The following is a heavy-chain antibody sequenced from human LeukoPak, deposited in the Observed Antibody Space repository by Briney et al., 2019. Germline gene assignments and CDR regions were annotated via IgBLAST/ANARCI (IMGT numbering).Heavy chain of an antibody. Sequence: SETLSLTCTVSGGSISSGSYYWSWIRQPAGKGLEWIGRIYTSGSTNYNPSLKSRVTISVDTSKNQFSLKLSSVTAADTAVYYCARGDFWSGYYAFDIWGQGTMVTASS. CDR1: GGSISSGSYY. CDR3: ARGDFWSGYYAFDI. D-gene: IGHD3-3*01. J-gene: IGHJ3*02. V-gene: IGHV4-61*02. CDR2: IYTSGST.